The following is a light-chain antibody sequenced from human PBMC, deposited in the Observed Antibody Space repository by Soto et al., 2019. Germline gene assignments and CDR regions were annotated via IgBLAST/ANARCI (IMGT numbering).Light chain of an antibody. V-gene: IGKV3-20*01. Sequence: EIVLTQSPGTLSLSPEERATLSCRASQNLGSTYLAWYQQKPGQAPRLLIYGASSRATGIPDRFSGSGSGTDFTLTISRLEPEDFSVYYCHQYGTAPLTFGPGTKVDIK. CDR2: GAS. CDR1: QNLGSTY. CDR3: HQYGTAPLT. J-gene: IGKJ3*01.